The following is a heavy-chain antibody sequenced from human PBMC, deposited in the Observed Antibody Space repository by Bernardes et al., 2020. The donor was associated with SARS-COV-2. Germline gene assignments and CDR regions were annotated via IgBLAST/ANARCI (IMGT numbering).Heavy chain of an antibody. CDR1: GDSVSSNSAA. CDR2: TYYRSKWYN. J-gene: IGHJ4*02. V-gene: IGHV6-1*01. CDR3: AKSRLGYFDY. Sequence: SLSLSLTYAISGDSVSSNSAAWNWLRQSPSRGLEWLGRTYYRSKWYNDYAVSVKSRITINPDTSKNQFSLQLNSVTPEDTAVYYCAKSRLGYFDYWGQGTLVTVSS. D-gene: IGHD7-27*01.